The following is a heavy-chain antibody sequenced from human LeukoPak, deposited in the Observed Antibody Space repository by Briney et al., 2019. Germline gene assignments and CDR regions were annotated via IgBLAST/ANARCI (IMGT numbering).Heavy chain of an antibody. CDR3: ARGGEMNFWSGYSLGYYYYYMDV. CDR2: INPSGGST. D-gene: IGHD3-3*01. V-gene: IGHV1-46*01. J-gene: IGHJ6*03. Sequence: GASVKVSCKASGYTFTSYYMHWVRQAPGQGLEWMGIINPSGGSTSYAQKFQGRVTMTRDMSTSTVYMELSSLRSEDTAVYYCARGGEMNFWSGYSLGYYYYYMDVWGKGTTVTVSS. CDR1: GYTFTSYY.